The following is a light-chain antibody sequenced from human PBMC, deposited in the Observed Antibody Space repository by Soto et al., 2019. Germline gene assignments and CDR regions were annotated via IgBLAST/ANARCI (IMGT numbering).Light chain of an antibody. CDR2: AAS. CDR1: QGISSY. CDR3: LQRNSYPPT. J-gene: IGKJ4*01. V-gene: IGKV1-9*01. Sequence: PSSLSASLGDRVTITCLASQGISSYLAWYQQKPGKAPKLLIYAASTLQSGVPSRFSGSGSGIECTRPNTSLHCGHCAPDDRLQRNSYPPTFGRGTKVDIK.